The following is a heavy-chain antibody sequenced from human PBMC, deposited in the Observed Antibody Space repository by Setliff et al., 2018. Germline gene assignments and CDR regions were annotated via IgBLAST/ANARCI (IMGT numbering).Heavy chain of an antibody. Sequence: SGPTLVNPTQTLTLTCTFSGFSLTTYGVGVGWIRQPPGKALEWLALIYWNDEKRYSPSLKSRLTITKDTSKNQVVLTMTNMDPVDTATYYCAHIAGGGNSPRHDYWGQGTLVTVSS. CDR3: AHIAGGGNSPRHDY. V-gene: IGHV2-5*01. CDR2: IYWNDEK. J-gene: IGHJ4*02. CDR1: GFSLTTYGVG. D-gene: IGHD2-21*01.